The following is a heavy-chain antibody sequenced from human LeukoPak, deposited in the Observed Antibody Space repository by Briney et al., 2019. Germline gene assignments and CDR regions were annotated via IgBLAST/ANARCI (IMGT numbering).Heavy chain of an antibody. CDR1: GFTFRAYW. V-gene: IGHV3-7*01. CDR2: INQDGSEK. CDR3: ARLRYTYGKNFDY. Sequence: HPGGSLRLSCAASGFTFRAYWMSWVRQAPGKGLGWVANINQDGSEKDYVDSVKGRFTISRDNARNSLYLQMNTLRAEDTAVYFCARLRYTYGKNFDYWGQGALVTVSS. J-gene: IGHJ4*02. D-gene: IGHD5-18*01.